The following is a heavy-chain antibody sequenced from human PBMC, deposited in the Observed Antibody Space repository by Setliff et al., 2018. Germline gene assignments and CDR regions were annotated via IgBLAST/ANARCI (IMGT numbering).Heavy chain of an antibody. CDR2: IYYRGST. J-gene: IGHJ6*03. D-gene: IGHD6-13*01. Sequence: SETLSLTCTVSGGSISSYYWSWIRQPAGKGLEWIGYIYYRGSTYYNPSLKSRVTISVDTSKNQFSLRLSSVTAADTAVYYCARVAAAGPSILYMDVWGKGTTVTVSS. CDR1: GGSISSYY. CDR3: ARVAAAGPSILYMDV. V-gene: IGHV4-59*06.